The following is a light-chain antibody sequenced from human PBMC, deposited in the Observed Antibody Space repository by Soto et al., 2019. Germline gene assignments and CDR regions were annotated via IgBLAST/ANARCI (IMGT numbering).Light chain of an antibody. CDR1: QDINNL. CDR3: QQYHTYPVT. CDR2: VVS. V-gene: IGKV1-16*02. J-gene: IGKJ4*01. Sequence: DIQMTQSPSSLSASVGDTVTITCRASQDINNLLAWFKQNPGEAPRSLISVVSTLQNGVPSKFSGSGSGTDFTLTISSLQPEDFATYYCQQYHTYPVTFGGGTKVEIK.